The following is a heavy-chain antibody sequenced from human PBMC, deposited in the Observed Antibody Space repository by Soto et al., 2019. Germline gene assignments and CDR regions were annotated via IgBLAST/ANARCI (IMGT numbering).Heavy chain of an antibody. Sequence: PGESLKISCKGSGYTFTDYWIGWVRQMPGKGLEWMGRIDPSDSYTNYSPSFQGHVTISADKSISTASLQWSSLKASDTAMYYCARHSSGSWSPFNYYGMDVWGQGTTVTVSS. CDR1: GYTFTDYW. J-gene: IGHJ6*02. D-gene: IGHD3-10*01. CDR3: ARHSSGSWSPFNYYGMDV. CDR2: IDPSDSYT. V-gene: IGHV5-10-1*01.